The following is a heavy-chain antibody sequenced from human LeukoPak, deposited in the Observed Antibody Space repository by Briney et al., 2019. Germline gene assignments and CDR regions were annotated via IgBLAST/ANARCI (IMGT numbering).Heavy chain of an antibody. Sequence: SESLSLTSTVSGGSISSYYCSWNRQPPGKGLEWIGCIYYSGSSNYKPAVKSRVTISVDTYKNQLALKLSSVTAADTAVYYCARARRITMVRGVEGDYFDYWGQGTLVTVSS. D-gene: IGHD3-10*01. CDR1: GGSISSYY. CDR2: IYYSGSS. V-gene: IGHV4-59*01. J-gene: IGHJ4*02. CDR3: ARARRITMVRGVEGDYFDY.